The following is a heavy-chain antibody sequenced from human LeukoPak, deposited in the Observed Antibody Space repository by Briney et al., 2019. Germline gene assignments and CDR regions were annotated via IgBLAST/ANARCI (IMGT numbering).Heavy chain of an antibody. V-gene: IGHV3-48*04. J-gene: IGHJ4*02. CDR1: GFTFSSYS. CDR3: AKGAIEYSSSSAFDY. Sequence: PGGSLRLSCAASGFTFSSYSMNWVRQAPGKGLEWVSYISSSSSTIYYADSVKGRFTISRDNAKNSLYLQMNSLRAEDMALYYCAKGAIEYSSSSAFDYWGQGTLVTVSS. CDR2: ISSSSSTI. D-gene: IGHD6-6*01.